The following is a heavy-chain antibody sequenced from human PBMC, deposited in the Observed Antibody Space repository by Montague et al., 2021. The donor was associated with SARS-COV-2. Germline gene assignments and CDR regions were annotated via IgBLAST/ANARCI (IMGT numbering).Heavy chain of an antibody. Sequence: SQTLSLTCTVFGGSISSGGYYWSWIRQHPGKGLEWIGYIYYSGSTYYNPSLKSRVTISVDTSKNQFSLKLSSVTAADTAVYYCATESLGYCSSTSCYGPHYGMDVWGQGTTVTVS. CDR1: GGSISSGGYY. D-gene: IGHD2-2*01. V-gene: IGHV4-31*03. J-gene: IGHJ6*02. CDR2: IYYSGST. CDR3: ATESLGYCSSTSCYGPHYGMDV.